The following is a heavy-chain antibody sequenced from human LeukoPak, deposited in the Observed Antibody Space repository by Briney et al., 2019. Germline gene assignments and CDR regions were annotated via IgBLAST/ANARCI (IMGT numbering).Heavy chain of an antibody. D-gene: IGHD3-16*01. CDR3: ARDLTGGEYFDS. V-gene: IGHV3-30*04. CDR2: ITYDGSNK. CDR1: GFNFKTYS. J-gene: IGHJ4*02. Sequence: PGGSLRLSCAASGFNFKTYSMHWVRQAPGKGLEWVAVITYDGSNKYYADSVKGRVTISRDNGKSSVFLQMSSLRVEDTAVYYCARDLTGGEYFDSWGQGTLVSVSS.